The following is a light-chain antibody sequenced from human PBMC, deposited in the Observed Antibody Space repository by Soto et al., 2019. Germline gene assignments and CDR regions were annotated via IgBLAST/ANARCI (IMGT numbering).Light chain of an antibody. CDR1: QSVLYSSHNKNY. CDR3: QQYYSTHVT. CDR2: WAS. Sequence: DIVMTQSPDSLAVSLGERATINCKSSQSVLYSSHNKNYLAWYQQKPGQPPKLLIYWASTRESGVPDRFSGSGSGTDFTLTISSLQAEDVAVYYCQQYYSTHVTFRPGTKVDIK. J-gene: IGKJ3*01. V-gene: IGKV4-1*01.